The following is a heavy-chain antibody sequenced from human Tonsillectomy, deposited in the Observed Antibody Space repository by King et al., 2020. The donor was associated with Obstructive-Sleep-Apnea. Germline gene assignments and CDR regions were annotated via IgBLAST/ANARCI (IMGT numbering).Heavy chain of an antibody. Sequence: QLQESGPGLVKPSETLSLTCTVSRGSISSSYWSWIRQPPGKGLEWIGYLYNSGTTDYNPPLKSRVTISLDTSKKQFTLKLSSVTTADTAVYFCARSSPWYSDYWGQGILVTVSS. J-gene: IGHJ4*02. CDR3: ARSSPWYSDY. CDR2: LYNSGTT. V-gene: IGHV4-59*01. CDR1: RGSISSSY.